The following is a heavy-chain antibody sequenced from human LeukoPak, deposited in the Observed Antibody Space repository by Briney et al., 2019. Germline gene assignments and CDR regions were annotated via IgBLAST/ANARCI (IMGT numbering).Heavy chain of an antibody. V-gene: IGHV1-69*13. D-gene: IGHD3-9*01. Sequence: ASVKVSCEASGGTFSSYAITWMRQAPGQGLEWIGGIIPIFGTTNYAQNFQGRVTITADESTRTAYMELSSLRSGDTAVYYCARSMTSYVFDYWGQGTLVTVSS. J-gene: IGHJ4*02. CDR3: ARSMTSYVFDY. CDR2: IIPIFGTT. CDR1: GGTFSSYA.